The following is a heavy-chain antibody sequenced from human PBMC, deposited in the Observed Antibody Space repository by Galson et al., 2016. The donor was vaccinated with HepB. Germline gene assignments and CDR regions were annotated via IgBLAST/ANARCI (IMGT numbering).Heavy chain of an antibody. J-gene: IGHJ5*02. CDR2: IIPLFGTK. CDR1: GGIFRSYA. V-gene: IGHV1-69*13. Sequence: SVKVSCKASGGIFRSYAISWVRQAPGQGLEWVGGIIPLFGTKIHAQKFQGRVTVSADESTSTAYLELRGLRSEDTAVYYCARGDPYYYDSSSDRPQNHWFDPWGQGTLVTVSS. D-gene: IGHD3-22*01. CDR3: ARGDPYYYDSSSDRPQNHWFDP.